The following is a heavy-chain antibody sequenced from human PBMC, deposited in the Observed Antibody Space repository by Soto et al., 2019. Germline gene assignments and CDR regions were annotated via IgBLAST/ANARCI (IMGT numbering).Heavy chain of an antibody. D-gene: IGHD2-8*02. CDR3: ARDKITGLFDY. CDR1: GGSFSGYY. CDR2: INHSGST. Sequence: AFETLSPTRAVFGGSFSGYYWTRIRQPPGTGLEWIGEINHSGSTNYNPSLKSRVTISVDTSKNQFSLKLTSVTAADTAVYYCARDKITGLFDYWGQGTLVTVSS. V-gene: IGHV4-34*01. J-gene: IGHJ4*02.